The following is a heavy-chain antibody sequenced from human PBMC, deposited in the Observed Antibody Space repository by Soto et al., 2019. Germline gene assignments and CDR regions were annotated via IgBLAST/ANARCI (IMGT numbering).Heavy chain of an antibody. J-gene: IGHJ6*02. CDR2: IFFTGST. CDR3: ARDGHGMDV. CDR1: GGSVSTGNYN. V-gene: IGHV4-61*01. Sequence: SETLSLTCTVSGGSVSTGNYNWSWVRQTPGKVLEWIGNIFFTGSTHYNPSLTSRVTISVDTSKNQFSLELRSVTTADTAVYYCARDGHGMDVWGQGTTVTVSS.